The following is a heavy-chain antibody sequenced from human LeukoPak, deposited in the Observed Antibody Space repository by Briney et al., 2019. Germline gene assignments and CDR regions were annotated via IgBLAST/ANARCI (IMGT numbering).Heavy chain of an antibody. Sequence: PGRSLRLSCAASGFTFSSYAMSWVRQAPGKGLEWVSAISGSGGSTYYADSVKGRFTISRDNSKNTPYLQMNSLRGEDTAVYYCAKILVGATTSDAFDIWGQGTMVTVSS. CDR1: GFTFSSYA. D-gene: IGHD1-26*01. V-gene: IGHV3-23*01. CDR3: AKILVGATTSDAFDI. CDR2: ISGSGGST. J-gene: IGHJ3*02.